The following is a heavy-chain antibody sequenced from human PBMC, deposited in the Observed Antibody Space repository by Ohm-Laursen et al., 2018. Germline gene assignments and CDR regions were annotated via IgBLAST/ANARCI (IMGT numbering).Heavy chain of an antibody. D-gene: IGHD6-13*01. CDR3: ATLMAAAGRTPAYYFDY. V-gene: IGHV1-24*01. CDR2: FDPEDGDT. Sequence: GASVKVSCKVSGYTLTELSMHWVRQAPGKGLEWMGGFDPEDGDTIYAQKFQGRVTMTEDTSTDTAYMELSSLRSEDTAVYYCATLMAAAGRTPAYYFDYWGQGTLVTVSS. J-gene: IGHJ4*02. CDR1: GYTLTELS.